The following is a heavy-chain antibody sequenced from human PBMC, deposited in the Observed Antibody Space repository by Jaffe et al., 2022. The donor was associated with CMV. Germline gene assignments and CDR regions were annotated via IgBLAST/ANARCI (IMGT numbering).Heavy chain of an antibody. CDR2: INPSGGST. D-gene: IGHD6-13*01. J-gene: IGHJ6*03. CDR1: GYTFTSYY. V-gene: IGHV1-46*01. Sequence: QVQLVQSGAEVKKPGASVKVSCKASGYTFTSYYMHWVRQAPGQGLEWMGIINPSGGSTSYAQKFQGRVTMTRDTSTSTVYMELSSLRSEDTAVYYCAGSPSGLAAAGLWDYYYYMDVWGKGTTVTVSS. CDR3: AGSPSGLAAAGLWDYYYYMDV.